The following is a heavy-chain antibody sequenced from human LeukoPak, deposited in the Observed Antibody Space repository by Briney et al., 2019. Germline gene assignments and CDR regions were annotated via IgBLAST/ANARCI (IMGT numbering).Heavy chain of an antibody. J-gene: IGHJ4*02. CDR3: ARDHDFRRGSYRRDLDY. CDR1: GYTFTEYT. V-gene: IGHV7-4-1*02. Sequence: VASVKVSCMASGYTFTEYTVNWVRQARGQGLEWLGWIDTRTGNPTYAQAFTGRFVFSLDTSVSAAYLQINSLKTEDTAMYYCARDHDFRRGSYRRDLDYWGQGTLVTVSS. CDR2: IDTRTGNP. D-gene: IGHD3-3*01.